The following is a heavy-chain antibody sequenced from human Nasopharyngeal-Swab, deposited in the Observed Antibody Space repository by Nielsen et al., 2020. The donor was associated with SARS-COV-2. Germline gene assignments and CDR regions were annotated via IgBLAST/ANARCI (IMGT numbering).Heavy chain of an antibody. CDR2: IDPSDSYT. Sequence: VRQMPGKGLEWMGRIDPSDSYTNYSPSFQGHVTISADKSISTAYLQWSSLKASDTAMYYCARGVLTSVSYYYYGMDVWGQGTTVTVPS. V-gene: IGHV5-10-1*01. D-gene: IGHD2-8*01. J-gene: IGHJ6*02. CDR3: ARGVLTSVSYYYYGMDV.